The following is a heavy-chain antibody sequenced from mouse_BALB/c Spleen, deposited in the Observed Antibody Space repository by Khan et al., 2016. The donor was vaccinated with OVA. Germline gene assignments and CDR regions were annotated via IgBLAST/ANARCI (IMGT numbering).Heavy chain of an antibody. D-gene: IGHD3-2*02. V-gene: IGHV1-54*01. Sequence: QVQLQQPGAELVRPGTSVKVSCKASGYAFTNYLIEWVKQRPGQGLEWIGVINPGSGGTNYNEKFKDKATLTADKSSSTADMQLSSLTSDDSAVYFCSRSGYGFGAYWGPGTLVTVSA. CDR2: INPGSGGT. CDR1: GYAFTNYL. CDR3: SRSGYGFGAY. J-gene: IGHJ3*01.